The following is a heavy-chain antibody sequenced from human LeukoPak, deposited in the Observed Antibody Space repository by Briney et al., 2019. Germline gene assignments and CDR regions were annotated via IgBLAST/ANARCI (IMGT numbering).Heavy chain of an antibody. J-gene: IGHJ5*02. D-gene: IGHD3-9*01. CDR2: IYTSGRT. CDR1: GGSISSGSYY. CDR3: ARASEGIGYFDT. Sequence: PSQTLSLTCTVSGGSISSGSYYWSWIRQPAGKGLEWIGRIYTSGRTNYNPSLKSRITMSIDTSQKKFSLKVISVTAADTAVYYCARASEGIGYFDTWARGSLVTVSS. V-gene: IGHV4-61*02.